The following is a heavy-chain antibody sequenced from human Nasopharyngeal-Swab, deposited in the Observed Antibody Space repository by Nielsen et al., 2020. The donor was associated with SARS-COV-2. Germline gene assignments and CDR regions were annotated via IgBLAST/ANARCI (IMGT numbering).Heavy chain of an antibody. V-gene: IGHV3-74*01. D-gene: IGHD6-13*01. CDR2: INEDGSST. J-gene: IGHJ4*02. CDR3: TRAGSFRHDY. CDR1: GFTFSSYW. Sequence: GGSLRLSCAASGFTFSSYWMHWVRQAPGKGVVWVSRINEDGSSTSYADSLKGRFTISRDNAKNTLYLQMNSLSAEDTAVYYCTRAGSFRHDYWGQGTLVTVSS.